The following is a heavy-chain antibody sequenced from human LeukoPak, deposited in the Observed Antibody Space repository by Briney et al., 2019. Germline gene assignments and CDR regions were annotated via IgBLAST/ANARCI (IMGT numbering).Heavy chain of an antibody. CDR3: ARGRGYCSSTSCYARYYYYYYYMDV. Sequence: SETLSLTCAVYGGSFSGYYWSWIRQPPGKGLEWIGEINHSGSTNYNPSLKSRVTISVDTSKNQFSLKLCSVTAADTAVYYCARGRGYCSSTSCYARYYYYYYYMDVWGKGTTVTVSS. J-gene: IGHJ6*03. D-gene: IGHD2-2*01. V-gene: IGHV4-34*01. CDR2: INHSGST. CDR1: GGSFSGYY.